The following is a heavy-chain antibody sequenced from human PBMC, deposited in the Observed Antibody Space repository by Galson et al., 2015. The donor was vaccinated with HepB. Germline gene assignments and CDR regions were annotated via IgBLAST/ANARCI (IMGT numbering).Heavy chain of an antibody. CDR2: TSYDEMYK. CDR3: AREPRTRRYYYDSSTYGPVDY. Sequence: SLRLSCAASGFTFTNCAMHWVRQAPGKGLEWVAVTSYDEMYKYYTDSVRGRFTISRDNSKNTLYLQMNSLRTEDTAVYYCAREPRTRRYYYDSSTYGPVDYWGQGSLVTVSS. D-gene: IGHD3-22*01. J-gene: IGHJ4*02. CDR1: GFTFTNCA. V-gene: IGHV3-30*04.